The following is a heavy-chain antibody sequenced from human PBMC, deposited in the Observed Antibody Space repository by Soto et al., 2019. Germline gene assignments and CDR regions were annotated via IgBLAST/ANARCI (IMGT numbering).Heavy chain of an antibody. Sequence: GGSLRLSCVASGFSISDYELHWVRQAPGRGLEWVSYISSGGSTIYYRDSVRGRFTVSRNNAKNSLFLQMNSLRAEDTAVYYCAKESSSWLVDYWGQGTLVTVSS. CDR3: AKESSSWLVDY. D-gene: IGHD6-13*01. J-gene: IGHJ4*02. CDR2: ISSGGSTI. CDR1: GFSISDYE. V-gene: IGHV3-48*03.